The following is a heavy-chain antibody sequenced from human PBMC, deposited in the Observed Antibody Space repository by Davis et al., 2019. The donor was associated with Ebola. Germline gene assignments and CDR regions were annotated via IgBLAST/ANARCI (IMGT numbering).Heavy chain of an antibody. Sequence: GESLKISCAASGFTFSTYVMTWVRQAPGRGLEWVSSISGSVGSTFYADSVKGRFTISRDNSKNTLFLQMDSLSAEDTAVYFCARAVPGKEDLDYWGQGAQVTVSS. V-gene: IGHV3-23*01. CDR2: ISGSVGST. J-gene: IGHJ4*02. CDR3: ARAVPGKEDLDY. CDR1: GFTFSTYV. D-gene: IGHD6-19*01.